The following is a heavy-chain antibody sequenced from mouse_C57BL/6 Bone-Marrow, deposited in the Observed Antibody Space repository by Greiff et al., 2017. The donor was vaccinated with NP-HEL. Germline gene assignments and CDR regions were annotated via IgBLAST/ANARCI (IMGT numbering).Heavy chain of an antibody. CDR1: GFTFSSYT. CDR2: ISGGGGNT. V-gene: IGHV5-9*01. CDR3: ARLYYYGSWAY. Sequence: EVKVEESGGGLVKPGGSLKLSCAASGFTFSSYTMSWVRQTPEKRLEWVATISGGGGNTYYPDSVKGRFTISRDNAKNTLYLQMSSLRSEDTALYYCARLYYYGSWAYWGQGTLVTVSA. J-gene: IGHJ3*01. D-gene: IGHD1-1*01.